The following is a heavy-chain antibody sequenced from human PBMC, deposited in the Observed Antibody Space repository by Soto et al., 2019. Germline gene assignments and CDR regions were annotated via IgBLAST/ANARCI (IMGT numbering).Heavy chain of an antibody. CDR3: ARGGDIVVVPAAMPYYYYGMDV. J-gene: IGHJ6*02. Sequence: GASVKVSCKASGCTFSSYAISWVRQAPGQGLEWMGGIIPIFGTANYAQKFQGRVTITADKSTSTAYMELSSLRSEDTAVYYCARGGDIVVVPAAMPYYYYGMDVWGQGTTVTVSS. CDR2: IIPIFGTA. V-gene: IGHV1-69*06. D-gene: IGHD2-2*01. CDR1: GCTFSSYA.